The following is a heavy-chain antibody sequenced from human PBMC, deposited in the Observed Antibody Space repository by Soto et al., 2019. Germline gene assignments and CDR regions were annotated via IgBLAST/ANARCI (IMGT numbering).Heavy chain of an antibody. Sequence: QVQLVESGGGVVQPGRSLRLSCAASGFTFSSYGMHWVRQAPGKGLEWVAVISYDGSNKYYADSVKGRFTISRDNSKNTLYLQMNSLRAEDTAVYYCAKDPGNYVAYYYGMDVWGQGTTVTVSS. CDR3: AKDPGNYVAYYYGMDV. V-gene: IGHV3-30*18. CDR2: ISYDGSNK. J-gene: IGHJ6*02. CDR1: GFTFSSYG. D-gene: IGHD4-4*01.